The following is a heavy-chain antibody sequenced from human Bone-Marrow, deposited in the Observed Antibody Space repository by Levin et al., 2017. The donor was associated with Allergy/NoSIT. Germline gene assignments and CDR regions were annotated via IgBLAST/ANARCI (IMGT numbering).Heavy chain of an antibody. V-gene: IGHV3-30*13. CDR2: ISYEGSNK. CDR1: GFTFSNYG. J-gene: IGHJ3*01. Sequence: GESLKISCAASGFTFSNYGMHWVRQAPGKGLEWVGVISYEGSNKNYADSVKGRFTISRDNSKNRLDLQMKSLSAEDTALYYCKKAGGGGFDVWGQGTMVTVSS. CDR3: KKAGGGGFDV. D-gene: IGHD2-15*01.